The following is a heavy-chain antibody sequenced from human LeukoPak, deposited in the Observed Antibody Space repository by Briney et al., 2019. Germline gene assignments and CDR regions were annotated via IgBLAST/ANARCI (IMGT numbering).Heavy chain of an antibody. Sequence: ASVKVSCKASGGTFSSYAISWVRQAPGQGLEWMGGIIPIFGTANYAQKFQGRVTITADESTSTAYMELSSLRSENTAGYYCARARQAGYYYDSSGYAETHDAFDIWGQGTMVTVSS. CDR3: ARARQAGYYYDSSGYAETHDAFDI. J-gene: IGHJ3*02. CDR1: GGTFSSYA. D-gene: IGHD3-22*01. V-gene: IGHV1-69*13. CDR2: IIPIFGTA.